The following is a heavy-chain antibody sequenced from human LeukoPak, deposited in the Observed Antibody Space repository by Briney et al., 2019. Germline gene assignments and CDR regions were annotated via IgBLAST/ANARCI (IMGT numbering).Heavy chain of an antibody. CDR2: IYTSGST. D-gene: IGHD3-3*01. CDR1: GGSISSYY. J-gene: IGHJ3*02. V-gene: IGHV4-4*07. Sequence: SETLSLTCTVSGGSISSYYWSWIRQPAGKGLEWIGRIYTSGSTNYNPSLKSRVTMSVDTSKNQFSLKLSSVTAADTAVYYCARDGAYYDFWSGYWDAFDIWGQGTMVTVSS. CDR3: ARDGAYYDFWSGYWDAFDI.